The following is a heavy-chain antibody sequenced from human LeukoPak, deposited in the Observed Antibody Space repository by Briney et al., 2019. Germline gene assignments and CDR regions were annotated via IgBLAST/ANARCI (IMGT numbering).Heavy chain of an antibody. CDR1: GFTFSSYG. J-gene: IGHJ4*02. D-gene: IGHD3-10*01. Sequence: GGTLRLSCAASGFTFSSYGMSWVRQAPGKGLEWVSAISGSGGSTYYADSVKGRFTISRDNSKNTLYLQMNSLRAEDTAVYYCARSHYYGSGSPITLDYWGQGTLVTVSS. V-gene: IGHV3-23*01. CDR2: ISGSGGST. CDR3: ARSHYYGSGSPITLDY.